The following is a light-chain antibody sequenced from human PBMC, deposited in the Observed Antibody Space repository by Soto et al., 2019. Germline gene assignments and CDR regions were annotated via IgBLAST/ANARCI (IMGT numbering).Light chain of an antibody. CDR1: QSISSY. V-gene: IGKV1-6*01. Sequence: IQMTQSPSSLSASVGDRVTITCRASQSISSYLNWYQQRPGKAPNLLIYDATRLHSGVPPRFSGSGSGTDFTLAISSLQPEDSATYYCLQDINYPWTFGQGTKVDIK. CDR2: DAT. J-gene: IGKJ1*01. CDR3: LQDINYPWT.